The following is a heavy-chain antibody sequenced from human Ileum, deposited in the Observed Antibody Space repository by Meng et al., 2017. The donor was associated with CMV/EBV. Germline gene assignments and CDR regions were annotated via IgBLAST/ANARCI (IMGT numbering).Heavy chain of an antibody. CDR3: ARDLTNKWFYY. D-gene: IGHD1-26*01. Sequence: QMQPQESRPGLVKPAEPLSLTCTASGDPISSGSHSWAWFRQPPGKRLEWIGSMYFSGIADYNPSLKSRVIISLHATQKQFSLRLTSVTAADSAVYFCARDLTNKWFYYWGQGTLVTVSS. CDR2: MYFSGIA. V-gene: IGHV4-39*07. CDR1: GDPISSGSHS. J-gene: IGHJ4*02.